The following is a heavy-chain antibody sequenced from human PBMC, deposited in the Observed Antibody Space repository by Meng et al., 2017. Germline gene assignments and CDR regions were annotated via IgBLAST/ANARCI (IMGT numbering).Heavy chain of an antibody. Sequence: GESLKISCAASGFTFSSYAMHWVRQAPGKGLEWVAVISYDGSNKYYADSVKGGFTISRDNSKNTLYLQMNSLRAEDTAVYYCAKGSLIGPMLFGRVVYFDYWGQGTLVTVSS. V-gene: IGHV3-30*04. J-gene: IGHJ4*02. D-gene: IGHD3-16*01. CDR2: ISYDGSNK. CDR3: AKGSLIGPMLFGRVVYFDY. CDR1: GFTFSSYA.